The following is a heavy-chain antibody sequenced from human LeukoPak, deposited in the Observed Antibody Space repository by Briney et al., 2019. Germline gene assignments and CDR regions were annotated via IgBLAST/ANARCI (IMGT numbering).Heavy chain of an antibody. CDR3: ATYFAGAETIDI. V-gene: IGHV5-51*01. CDR2: IFPGDSDT. CDR1: GNSITTYW. J-gene: IGHJ3*02. Sequence: VESLKISCKASGNSITTYWIGWVRQNPGKGLEWLGLIFPGDSDTKYSPSFQGHVIISADKSISTAYLQWSSLKASDTAMYFCATYFAGAETIDIWGQGTLVTVSS. D-gene: IGHD3-16*01.